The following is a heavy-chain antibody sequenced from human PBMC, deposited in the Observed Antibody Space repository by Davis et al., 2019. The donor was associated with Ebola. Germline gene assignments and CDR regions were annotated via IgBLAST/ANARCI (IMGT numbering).Heavy chain of an antibody. CDR2: IYYSGST. Sequence: SETLSLTCTVSGGSTSSYYWSWIRQPPGKGLEWIGYIYYSGSTNYNPSLKSRVTISVDTSKNQFSLKLSSVTAADTAVYYCAREYSRTRFDYWGQGTLVTVSS. D-gene: IGHD6-13*01. V-gene: IGHV4-59*01. CDR3: AREYSRTRFDY. CDR1: GGSTSSYY. J-gene: IGHJ4*02.